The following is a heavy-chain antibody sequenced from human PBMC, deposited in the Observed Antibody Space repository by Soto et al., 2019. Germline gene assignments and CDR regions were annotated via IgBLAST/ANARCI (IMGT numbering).Heavy chain of an antibody. D-gene: IGHD3-10*01. V-gene: IGHV3-23*01. CDR1: GFTFTSYG. CDR2: ISGSGGTT. Sequence: PGGSLRLSCAASGFTFTSYGMSWVRQAPGKGLEWVSTISGSGGTTYYADSVKGRFTISRDNSKNTLYLQMNRLRAEDTAVYYCAKAMWFGSPVSGYFDNWGQGALFTVSS. CDR3: AKAMWFGSPVSGYFDN. J-gene: IGHJ4*02.